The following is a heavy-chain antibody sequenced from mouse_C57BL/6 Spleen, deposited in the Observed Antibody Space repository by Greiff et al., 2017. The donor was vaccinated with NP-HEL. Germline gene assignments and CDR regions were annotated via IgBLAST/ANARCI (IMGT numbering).Heavy chain of an antibody. CDR3: ARERDGYPDY. CDR2: ISYDGSN. V-gene: IGHV3-6*01. Sequence: VQLKQSGPGLVKPSQSLSLTCSVTGYSITSGYYWNWIRQFPGNKLEWMGYISYDGSNNYNPSLKNRISITRDTSKNQFSLKLNSVTTEDTATYYCARERDGYPDYWGQGTTLTVSS. CDR1: GYSITSGYY. J-gene: IGHJ2*01. D-gene: IGHD2-3*01.